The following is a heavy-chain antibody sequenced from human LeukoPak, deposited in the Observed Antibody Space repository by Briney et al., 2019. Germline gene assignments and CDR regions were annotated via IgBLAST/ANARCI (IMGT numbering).Heavy chain of an antibody. CDR2: IIPIFGTA. Sequence: SVKVSCKASGGTFSSYAISWVRQAPGQGLEWMGGIIPIFGTANYAQKFQGRVTMTRDTSISTAYMELSRLRSDDTAVYYCARGPGYCSSTSCYTGGYYYYYYMDVWGKGTTVIVSS. CDR1: GGTFSSYA. V-gene: IGHV1-69*05. D-gene: IGHD2-2*02. CDR3: ARGPGYCSSTSCYTGGYYYYYYMDV. J-gene: IGHJ6*03.